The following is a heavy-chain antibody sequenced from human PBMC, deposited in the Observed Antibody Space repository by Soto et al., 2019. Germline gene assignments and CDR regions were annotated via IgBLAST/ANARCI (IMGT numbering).Heavy chain of an antibody. J-gene: IGHJ4*02. CDR3: AKGRYDSSGFFDY. CDR2: ISYDGSNK. CDR1: GSTFSSYG. D-gene: IGHD3-22*01. V-gene: IGHV3-30*18. Sequence: GGSLRLSCAASGSTFSSYGMHWVRQAPGKGLEWVAVISYDGSNKYYADSVKGRFTISRDNSKNTLYLQMNSLRAEDTAVYYCAKGRYDSSGFFDYWGQGTLVTVSS.